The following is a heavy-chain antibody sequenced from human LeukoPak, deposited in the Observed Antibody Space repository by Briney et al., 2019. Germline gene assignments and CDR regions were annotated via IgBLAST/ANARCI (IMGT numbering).Heavy chain of an antibody. CDR2: IIPIFGTA. CDR3: ARDRYDIFVRRETLYYYYYMDV. J-gene: IGHJ6*03. Sequence: SVKVSCKASGGTFSNYAITWVRQAPGQGLEWMGGIIPIFGTANYAQKFQGRVTITADKSTSTAYMELSSLRSEDTAVYYCARDRYDIFVRRETLYYYYYMDVWGKGTTVTVSS. V-gene: IGHV1-69*06. CDR1: GGTFSNYA. D-gene: IGHD3-9*01.